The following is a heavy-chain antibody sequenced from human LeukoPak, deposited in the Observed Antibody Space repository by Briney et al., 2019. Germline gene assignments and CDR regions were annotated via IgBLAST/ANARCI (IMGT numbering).Heavy chain of an antibody. D-gene: IGHD6-19*01. V-gene: IGHV4-59*01. CDR1: GGSISSYY. CDR2: IYYGGST. CDR3: ARVLSSGWYGYYYYGMDV. Sequence: SETLSLTCTVSGGSISSYYWSWIRQPPGKGLEWIGYIYYGGSTNYNPSLKSRVTISVDTSKNQFSLKLSSVTAANTAVYYCARVLSSGWYGYYYYGMDVWGQGTTVTVSS. J-gene: IGHJ6*02.